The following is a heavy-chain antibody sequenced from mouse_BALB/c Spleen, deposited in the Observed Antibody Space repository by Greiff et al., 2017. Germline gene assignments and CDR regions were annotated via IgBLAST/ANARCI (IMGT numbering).Heavy chain of an antibody. CDR2: ISSGGSYT. Sequence: EVQGVESGGGLVKPGGSLKLSCAASGFTFSSYAMSWVRQSPEKRLEWVAEISSGGSYTYYPDTVTGRFTISRDNAKNTLYLEMSSLRSEDTAMYYCARVGVRRNGAYWGQGTLVTVSA. CDR3: ARVGVRRNGAY. J-gene: IGHJ3*01. V-gene: IGHV5-9-4*01. D-gene: IGHD2-14*01. CDR1: GFTFSSYA.